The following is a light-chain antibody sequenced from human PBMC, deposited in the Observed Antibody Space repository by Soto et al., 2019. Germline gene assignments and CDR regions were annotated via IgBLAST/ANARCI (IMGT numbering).Light chain of an antibody. J-gene: IGKJ1*01. V-gene: IGKV3-20*01. CDR3: QQYSNSPQT. CDR2: GAS. CDR1: QSVSSGY. Sequence: EIVLTQSPGTLSLSPGERATLSCRASQSVSSGYLAWYQQKPGQAPSLLIYGASSRATGIPDRFSGSGSGTDFTLTISRLEPEDFAVYFCQQYSNSPQTFGQGTRWKSN.